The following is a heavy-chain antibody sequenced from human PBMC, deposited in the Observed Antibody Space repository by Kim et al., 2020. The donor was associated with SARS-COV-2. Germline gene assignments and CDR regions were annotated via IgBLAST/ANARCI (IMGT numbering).Heavy chain of an antibody. CDR2: INSSSSYI. CDR1: GFTFSSYS. J-gene: IGHJ4*02. CDR3: ARDGASTGYSSGWYGPGDY. V-gene: IGHV3-21*04. D-gene: IGHD6-19*01. Sequence: GGSLRLSCAASGFTFSSYSMNWVRQAPGKGLEWVSSINSSSSYIYYADSGKGRFTISRDNAKNSLYLQMNSLRAEDTAVYYCARDGASTGYSSGWYGPGDYWGQGTLVTVSS.